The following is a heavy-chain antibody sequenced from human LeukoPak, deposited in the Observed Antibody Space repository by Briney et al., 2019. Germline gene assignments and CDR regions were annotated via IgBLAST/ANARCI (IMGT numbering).Heavy chain of an antibody. J-gene: IGHJ4*02. V-gene: IGHV1-2*06. CDR2: INPNSGGT. D-gene: IGHD6-13*01. CDR1: GYTFTGYY. CDR3: ARAKGVVAAAGTTYNY. Sequence: ASVKVSCKAPGYTFTGYYMHWVRQAPGQGLEWMGRINPNSGGTNYAQKFQGRVIMTRDTSISTAYMELSRLRSDDTAVYYCARAKGVVAAAGTTYNYWGQGTLVTVSS.